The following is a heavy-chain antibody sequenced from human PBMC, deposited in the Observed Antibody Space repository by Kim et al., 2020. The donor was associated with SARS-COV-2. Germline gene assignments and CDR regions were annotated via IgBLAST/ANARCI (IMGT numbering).Heavy chain of an antibody. CDR1: GGSISSSNW. CDR3: TGGYRWRPPLL. D-gene: IGHD3-16*02. CDR2: IHHSGCT. V-gene: IGHV4-4*01. J-gene: IGHJ4*02. Sequence: SETLSLTCAVSGGSISSSNWWSWVRQPPGKGLECIGDIHHSGCTNYNPSLKSRTIIVETSTNHQSSQQLTSTAAAATAYYCWTGGYRWRPPLLWSQGT.